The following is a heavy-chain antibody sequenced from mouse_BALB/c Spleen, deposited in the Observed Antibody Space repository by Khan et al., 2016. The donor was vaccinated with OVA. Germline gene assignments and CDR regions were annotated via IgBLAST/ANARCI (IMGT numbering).Heavy chain of an antibody. CDR3: TRHGYVAWFTY. V-gene: IGHV1S135*01. D-gene: IGHD2-2*01. Sequence: EVQLQQSGPELMKPGASVKISCKASGYSFTSYYIHWVMQSHGKSLEWIGYIDPFSGGTTYNQKFKGKATLTVDKSSSTAYIHISNLTSEDSAVYYGTRHGYVAWFTYWGQGTLVTVSA. CDR1: GYSFTSYY. J-gene: IGHJ3*01. CDR2: IDPFSGGT.